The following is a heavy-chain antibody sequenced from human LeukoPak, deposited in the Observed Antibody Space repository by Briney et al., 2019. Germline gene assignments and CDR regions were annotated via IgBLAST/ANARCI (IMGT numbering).Heavy chain of an antibody. CDR3: ARLVGARSQADY. CDR1: GYSINSGYY. CDR2: IYHSGST. Sequence: PSETLSLTCAVSGYSINSGYYWGWIRPPPGKGLEWIGSIYHSGSTYYNPSLKSRVTISVDTSKNQFSLRLSSVTAADTAVYYCARLVGARSQADYWGQETLATVSS. D-gene: IGHD1-26*01. V-gene: IGHV4-38-2*01. J-gene: IGHJ4*02.